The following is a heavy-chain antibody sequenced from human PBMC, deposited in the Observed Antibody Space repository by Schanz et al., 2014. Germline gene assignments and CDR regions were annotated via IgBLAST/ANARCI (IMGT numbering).Heavy chain of an antibody. CDR1: GFAFSSYG. D-gene: IGHD1-26*01. CDR3: ARDHTTESYYSAGPPIDY. J-gene: IGHJ4*02. CDR2: IGVDGTTT. Sequence: EVQLVESGGGLVQPGGSLRLSCLASGFAFSSYGMNWLRQAPGKGLEWVSVIGVDGTTTYYADSVKGRFTISRDNSKNTLYLQMNSLRPEDTAVYYCARDHTTESYYSAGPPIDYWGQGTLLTGSS. V-gene: IGHV3-23*04.